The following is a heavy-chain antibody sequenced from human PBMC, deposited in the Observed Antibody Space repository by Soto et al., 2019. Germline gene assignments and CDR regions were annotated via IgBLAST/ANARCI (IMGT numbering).Heavy chain of an antibody. Sequence: SVKVSCKASGGTFSSYAISWVRQAPGQGLERMGGIIPIFGTANYAQKFQGRVTITADESTSTAYMELSSLRSEDTAVYYCAREGPYCSSTSCFYHWGQGTLVTVSS. V-gene: IGHV1-69*13. CDR1: GGTFSSYA. J-gene: IGHJ4*02. D-gene: IGHD2-2*01. CDR2: IIPIFGTA. CDR3: AREGPYCSSTSCFYH.